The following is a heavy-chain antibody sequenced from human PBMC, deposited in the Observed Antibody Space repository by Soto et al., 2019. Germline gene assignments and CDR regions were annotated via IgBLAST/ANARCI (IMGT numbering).Heavy chain of an antibody. V-gene: IGHV3-49*03. Sequence: GGSLRLSCTTSGFTFGAYARSWFRQAPGKGLEWVGFSRSKGYGGTTEFAASVRGRFTISRDDSNSIAYLQMNSLKTEDTAVYYCTRGMYTAYETAPLFFDFWGQGTLVTVSS. J-gene: IGHJ4*02. D-gene: IGHD5-12*01. CDR3: TRGMYTAYETAPLFFDF. CDR1: GFTFGAYA. CDR2: SRSKGYGGTT.